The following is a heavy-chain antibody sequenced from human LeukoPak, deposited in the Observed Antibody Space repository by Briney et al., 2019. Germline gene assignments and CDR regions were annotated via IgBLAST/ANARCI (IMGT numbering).Heavy chain of an antibody. V-gene: IGHV3-53*01. J-gene: IGHJ3*02. Sequence: PGGSLRLSCAVSGFTVSSNYMSWVRQAPGKGLEWVSVIYSGGSTYYADSVKGRFTISRDNAKSTLYLQMNSLRAEDTAVYHCLTIVETTIDAFDIWGQGTMVTVSS. CDR1: GFTVSSNY. D-gene: IGHD1-26*01. CDR3: LTIVETTIDAFDI. CDR2: IYSGGST.